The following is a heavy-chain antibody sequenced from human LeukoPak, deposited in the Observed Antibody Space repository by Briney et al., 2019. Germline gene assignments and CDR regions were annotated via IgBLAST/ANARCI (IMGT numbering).Heavy chain of an antibody. CDR1: GFTFTHYA. V-gene: IGHV3-23*01. Sequence: PGWSLRLSCAASGFTFTHYAMSWVRQAPGKGLEWVSSISSSGGSTYYADSVKGRFTISRDDSKNTLYVQMNSLRAEDTAVYYCAKVRTGHYFDYWGQGTLVTVSS. CDR2: ISSSGGST. J-gene: IGHJ4*02. D-gene: IGHD3/OR15-3a*01. CDR3: AKVRTGHYFDY.